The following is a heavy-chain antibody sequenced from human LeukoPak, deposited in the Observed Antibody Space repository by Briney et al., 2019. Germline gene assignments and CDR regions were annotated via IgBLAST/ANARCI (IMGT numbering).Heavy chain of an antibody. V-gene: IGHV3-30*18. CDR3: AKVRYSSSWYYAFDI. D-gene: IGHD6-13*01. Sequence: PGRSLRLSCAASGFTFSSYGMHWVRQAPGKGLEWVAVISYDGSNKYYADSVKGRFTISRDNSKNTLYLQMNSLRAEDTAVYYCAKVRYSSSWYYAFDIGGQGTMVTVSS. J-gene: IGHJ3*02. CDR2: ISYDGSNK. CDR1: GFTFSSYG.